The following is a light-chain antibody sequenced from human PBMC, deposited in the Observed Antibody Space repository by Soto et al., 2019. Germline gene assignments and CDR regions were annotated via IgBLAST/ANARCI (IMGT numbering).Light chain of an antibody. Sequence: QSALTQPASVSGSPRQSITISCTGASSDVGGYTYVSWYQQHPGKAPKLMIYEVNNRPSGVSNRFSGSKSGNTASLTISGLQAEHEADYYCSSYTSSGTLYVFGTGTKVTVL. J-gene: IGLJ1*01. CDR3: SSYTSSGTLYV. V-gene: IGLV2-14*01. CDR1: SSDVGGYTY. CDR2: EVN.